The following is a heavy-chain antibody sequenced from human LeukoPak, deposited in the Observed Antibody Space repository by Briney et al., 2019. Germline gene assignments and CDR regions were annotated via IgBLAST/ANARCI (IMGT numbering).Heavy chain of an antibody. CDR2: INPSSGGT. CDR1: GYTFTSYG. V-gene: IGHV1-2*02. D-gene: IGHD4-11*01. Sequence: ASVKVSCKASGYTFTSYGISWVRQAPGQGLEWMGWINPSSGGTNYAQKFQGRVTMTRDTSISTAYMELSRLRSDDTAVYYCARHDYSNYDYWGQGTLVTVSS. CDR3: ARHDYSNYDY. J-gene: IGHJ4*02.